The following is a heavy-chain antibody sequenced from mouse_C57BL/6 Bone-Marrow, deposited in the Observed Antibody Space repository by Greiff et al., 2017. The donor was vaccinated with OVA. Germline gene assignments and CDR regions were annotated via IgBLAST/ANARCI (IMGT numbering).Heavy chain of an antibody. V-gene: IGHV5-15*01. CDR3: ARHVDYYSNYFDY. CDR1: GFTFSDYG. D-gene: IGHD2-5*01. CDR2: ISNLAYSI. Sequence: EVQLVESGGGLVQPGGSLKLSCAASGFTFSDYGMAWVRQAPRKGPEWVAFISNLAYSIYYADTVTGRFTISRENAKNTLYLEMSSLRSEDTAMYYCARHVDYYSNYFDYWGQGTTLTVSS. J-gene: IGHJ2*01.